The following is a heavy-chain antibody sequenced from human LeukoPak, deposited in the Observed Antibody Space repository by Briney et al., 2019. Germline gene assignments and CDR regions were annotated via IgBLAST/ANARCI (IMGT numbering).Heavy chain of an antibody. J-gene: IGHJ4*02. D-gene: IGHD2-15*01. V-gene: IGHV3-7*01. CDR2: IKQDGSEE. CDR1: GFTFSSYW. Sequence: PGGSLRLSCAASGFTFSSYWMSWVRQAPGKGLEWVANIKQDGSEEYYVDSVKGRFTISRDNAKNSLYLQMNSLRAEDTAVYYCARSPDIVVVVAASFFDYWGQGTLVTVSS. CDR3: ARSPDIVVVVAASFFDY.